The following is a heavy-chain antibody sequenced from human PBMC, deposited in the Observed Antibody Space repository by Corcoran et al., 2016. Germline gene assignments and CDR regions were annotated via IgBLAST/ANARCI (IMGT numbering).Heavy chain of an antibody. CDR3: ARVSYYYDSSGYYPFDY. V-gene: IGHV3-21*01. CDR1: GFTFSSSS. J-gene: IGHJ4*02. D-gene: IGHD3-22*01. CDR2: ISSSSSYI. Sequence: EVQLVESGGGLVKPGGSLRLSCAASGFTFSSSSMNWVRQAPGKGLEWVSSISSSSSYIYYADSVKGRFTISRDNAKNSLYLQMNSLRAEDTAVYYCARVSYYYDSSGYYPFDYWGQGTLVTVSS.